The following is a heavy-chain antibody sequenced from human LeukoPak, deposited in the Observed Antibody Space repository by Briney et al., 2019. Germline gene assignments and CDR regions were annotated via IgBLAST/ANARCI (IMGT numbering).Heavy chain of an antibody. D-gene: IGHD2-2*01. CDR3: ARSIVVVPAAMEGEFDY. J-gene: IGHJ4*02. V-gene: IGHV1-3*01. CDR2: INAGNGNT. CDR1: GYTFTSYA. Sequence: ASVKVSCKASGYTFTSYAMHWVRQAPGQRLEWMGCINAGNGNTKYSQKFQGRVTITRDTSASTAYMELSSLRSEDTAVYYCARSIVVVPAAMEGEFDYWGQGTLVTVSS.